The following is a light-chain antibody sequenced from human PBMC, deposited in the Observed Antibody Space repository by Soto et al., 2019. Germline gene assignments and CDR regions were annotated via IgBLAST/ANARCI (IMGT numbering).Light chain of an antibody. CDR2: DVY. CDR3: SSYTTTSTVV. Sequence: QSALTQPASVSGSPGQSITISCTGTSSDVGGYDYVSWFQQYPGKAPSLMLYDVYRRPSGVSYRFSGSKSGNTASLTISGLQAEDEADYYCSSYTTTSTVVFGGGTKLT. CDR1: SSDVGGYDY. V-gene: IGLV2-14*01. J-gene: IGLJ2*01.